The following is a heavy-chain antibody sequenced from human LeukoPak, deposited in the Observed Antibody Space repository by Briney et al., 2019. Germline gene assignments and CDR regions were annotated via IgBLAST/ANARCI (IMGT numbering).Heavy chain of an antibody. CDR1: GGTFSSYA. D-gene: IGHD5-24*01. V-gene: IGHV1-69*05. CDR2: IIPIFGTA. CDR3: ARGATAGYYYYYMDV. Sequence: SVKVSCKASGGTFSSYAISWVRQAPGQGLEWMGRIIPIFGTANYAQKFQGRVTITTDESTSTAYMELSSLRSEDTAVYYCARGATAGYYYYYMDVWGKGTTVTVSS. J-gene: IGHJ6*03.